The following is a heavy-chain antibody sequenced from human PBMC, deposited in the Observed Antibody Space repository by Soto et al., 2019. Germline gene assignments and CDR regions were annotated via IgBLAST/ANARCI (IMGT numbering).Heavy chain of an antibody. D-gene: IGHD3-10*01. Sequence: GGSLRLSCAASGFTFSSYAMHWVRQAPGKGLEWVAVISYDGSNKYYADSVKGRFTISRDNSKNTLYLQMNSLRAEDTAVYYCAGAYYCGWSCPITMVRGVTWGYYYGMDVWGQGTTVTVSS. CDR3: AGAYYCGWSCPITMVRGVTWGYYYGMDV. J-gene: IGHJ6*02. CDR1: GFTFSSYA. V-gene: IGHV3-30-3*01. CDR2: ISYDGSNK.